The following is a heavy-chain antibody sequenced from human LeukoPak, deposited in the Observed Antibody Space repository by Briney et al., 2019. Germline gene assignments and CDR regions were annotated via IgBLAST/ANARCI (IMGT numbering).Heavy chain of an antibody. V-gene: IGHV3-21*01. Sequence: PGGSLRLSCAASGFTFSSYSMNWVRQAPGKGLEWVSSISSSSSYIYYADSVKGRFTISRDNAKNSLYLQMNSLRAEDTAVYYCARARGGSGSYYPPWYFDYWGQGTLVTVSS. J-gene: IGHJ4*02. CDR3: ARARGGSGSYYPPWYFDY. CDR2: ISSSSSYI. D-gene: IGHD3-10*01. CDR1: GFTFSSYS.